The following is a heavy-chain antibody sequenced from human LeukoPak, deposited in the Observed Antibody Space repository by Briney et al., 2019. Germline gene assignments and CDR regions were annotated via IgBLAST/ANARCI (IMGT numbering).Heavy chain of an antibody. CDR3: ARDPLRYCSSTSCYEGGYFQH. Sequence: PGGSLRLSCGPSGFTFSSYWMSWVRQAPGKGLEWVANIKQDGSEKYYVDSVKGRFTISRDNAKNSLYLQMNSLRAEDTAVYYCARDPLRYCSSTSCYEGGYFQHWGQGTLVTVSS. J-gene: IGHJ1*01. CDR1: GFTFSSYW. V-gene: IGHV3-7*01. D-gene: IGHD2-2*01. CDR2: IKQDGSEK.